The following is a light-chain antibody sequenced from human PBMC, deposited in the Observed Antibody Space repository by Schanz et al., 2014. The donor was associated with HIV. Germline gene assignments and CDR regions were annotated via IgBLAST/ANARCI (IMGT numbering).Light chain of an antibody. CDR3: QSYDSSLSGLVV. V-gene: IGLV1-40*01. Sequence: QSVLTQPPSVSGTPGQSVTISCSGSSSNIGNNAVNWYQQLPGTAPKLFIYGNSNRPSGVPDRFSGSKSGTSASLAITGLQAEDEADYYCQSYDSSLSGLVVFGGGTKLTVL. CDR1: SSNIGNNA. J-gene: IGLJ2*01. CDR2: GNS.